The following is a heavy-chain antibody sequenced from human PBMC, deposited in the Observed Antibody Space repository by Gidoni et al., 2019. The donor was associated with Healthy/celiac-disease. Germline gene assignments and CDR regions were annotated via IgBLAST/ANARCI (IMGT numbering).Heavy chain of an antibody. V-gene: IGHV2-5*02. CDR1: GFSLSTSGVG. J-gene: IGHJ4*02. Sequence: QITLKESGPTLVKPTQTLTLTCTFSGFSLSTSGVGVGWIRQPPGKALEWLALIYWDDDKRYSPSLKSRLTITKDTSKNQVVLTMTNMDPVDTATYYCAHRSNDILTGYYHDYFDYWGQGTLVTVSS. D-gene: IGHD3-9*01. CDR3: AHRSNDILTGYYHDYFDY. CDR2: IYWDDDK.